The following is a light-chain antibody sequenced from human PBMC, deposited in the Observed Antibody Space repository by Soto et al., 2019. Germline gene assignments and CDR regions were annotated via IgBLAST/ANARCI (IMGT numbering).Light chain of an antibody. CDR1: SSDVGSYNL. CDR2: DDS. V-gene: IGLV2-23*01. CDR3: CSYAAMSPYV. J-gene: IGLJ1*01. Sequence: QSVLTQPASVSGSPGQSITISCTGTSSDVGSYNLVSWYQHHPGKAPKSVIYDDSKRPSGGSNRISGSKPGNTASLTISGLKHEHADDYYCCSYAAMSPYVSGTGT.